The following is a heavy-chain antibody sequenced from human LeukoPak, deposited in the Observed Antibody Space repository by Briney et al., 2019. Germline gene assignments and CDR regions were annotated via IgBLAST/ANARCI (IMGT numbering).Heavy chain of an antibody. D-gene: IGHD3-22*01. J-gene: IGHJ4*02. CDR2: IIPIFGTA. V-gene: IGHV1-69*13. CDR3: AVRYSGYYRFDY. Sequence: GASVKGSCKASGGTFSSYAISWVRQAPGQGLEWMGGIIPIFGTANYAQKFQGRVTITADESTSTAYMELSSLRSEDTAVYYCAVRYSGYYRFDYWGQGTLVTVSS. CDR1: GGTFSSYA.